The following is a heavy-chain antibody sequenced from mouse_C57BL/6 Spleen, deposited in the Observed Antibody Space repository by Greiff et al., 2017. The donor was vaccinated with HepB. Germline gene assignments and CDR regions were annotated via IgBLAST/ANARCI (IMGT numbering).Heavy chain of an antibody. D-gene: IGHD1-1*01. Sequence: VQLQQSGAELVRPGASVTLSCKASGYTFTDYEMHWVKQTPVHGLEWIGAIDPETGGTAYNQKFKGKAILTADKSSSTAYMELRSLTSEDSAVYYCTRSLITTVVAEDYWGQGTTLTVSS. J-gene: IGHJ2*01. CDR1: GYTFTDYE. V-gene: IGHV1-15*01. CDR2: IDPETGGT. CDR3: TRSLITTVVAEDY.